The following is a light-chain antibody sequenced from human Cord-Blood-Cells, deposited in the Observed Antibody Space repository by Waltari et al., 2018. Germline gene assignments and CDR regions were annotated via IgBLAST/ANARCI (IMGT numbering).Light chain of an antibody. CDR1: SSDVGSYNL. CDR3: CSYAGSSTFVV. CDR2: EGS. Sequence: QSALTQPASVSGSPGQSITISCTGTSSDVGSYNLVSWYQQHPGKAPKLMIYEGSKRPSGCSNRFSGSESGNTASLTISGLQAEDEADYYCCSYAGSSTFVVFGGGTKLTVL. J-gene: IGLJ2*01. V-gene: IGLV2-23*03.